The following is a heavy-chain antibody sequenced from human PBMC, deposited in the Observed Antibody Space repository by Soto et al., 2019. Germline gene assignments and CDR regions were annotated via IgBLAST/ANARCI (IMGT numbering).Heavy chain of an antibody. J-gene: IGHJ6*04. V-gene: IGHV3-66*01. CDR2: IQSGGST. CDR1: GFTVSSKY. D-gene: IGHD2-15*01. Sequence: EVQLVESGGGLVQPGGSLRLSCAASGFTVSSKYMSWVRQAPGKGLEWVSLIQSGGSTYYAGSVKGRFTISRDNSENTRLLEMTSLCVEDTAVDYGTRDDVHFSGGSGYGVPRDVWGKGTTVTVSA. CDR3: TRDDVHFSGGSGYGVPRDV.